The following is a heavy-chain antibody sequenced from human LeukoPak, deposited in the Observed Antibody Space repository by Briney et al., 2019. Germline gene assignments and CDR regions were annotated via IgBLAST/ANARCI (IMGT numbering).Heavy chain of an antibody. V-gene: IGHV4-39*01. CDR3: ARRELLRYFDWRY. CDR1: GGSISSSSYY. J-gene: IGHJ4*02. Sequence: KPSETLSLTCTVSGGSISSSSYYWGWIRQPPGKGLEWIGSIYYSGSTYYNPSLKSRVTISVDTSKNQFSLKLSSVTAADTAVYYCARRELLRYFDWRYWGQGTLVTVSS. CDR2: IYYSGST. D-gene: IGHD3-9*01.